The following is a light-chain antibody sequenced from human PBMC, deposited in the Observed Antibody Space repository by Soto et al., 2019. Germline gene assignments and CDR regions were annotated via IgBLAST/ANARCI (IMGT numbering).Light chain of an antibody. CDR2: YDS. Sequence: SYELTQPPSVSGAPEKSARLTCGGDNIGSKRVHWYRQKPGQAPVLVIYYDSDRPSGIPERFSGSNSGNTATLTINRVEAGDEADYYCHVWAITTDHYVFGTGTKVTVL. J-gene: IGLJ1*01. CDR3: HVWAITTDHYV. V-gene: IGLV3-21*04. CDR1: NIGSKR.